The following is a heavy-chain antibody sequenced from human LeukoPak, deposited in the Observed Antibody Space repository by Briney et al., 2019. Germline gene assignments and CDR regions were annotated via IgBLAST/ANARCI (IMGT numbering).Heavy chain of an antibody. V-gene: IGHV3-30*03. CDR2: ISYDGSNK. CDR1: GFTFSSYG. CDR3: ARHPRTGQWLVQGAFDI. Sequence: GGSLRLSCAASGFTFSSYGMHWVRQAPGKGLEWVAVISYDGSNKYYADSVKGRFTISRDNSKNTLYLQMNSLRAEDTAVYYCARHPRTGQWLVQGAFDIWGQGTMVTVSS. J-gene: IGHJ3*02. D-gene: IGHD6-19*01.